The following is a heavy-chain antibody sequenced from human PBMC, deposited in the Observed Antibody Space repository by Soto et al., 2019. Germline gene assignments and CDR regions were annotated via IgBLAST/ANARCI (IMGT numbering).Heavy chain of an antibody. CDR1: GGSIISSTYY. CDR2: FFIGGNT. Sequence: PSEALSLTCTVSGGSIISSTYYWGWMRQPPGKGLEWIASFFIGGNTYYNPSLKSRVTISVDTSKNQFSLKLTSVTAADTAVYHCARHVGNSPPGSWGQGTLVTVSS. CDR3: ARHVGNSPPGS. V-gene: IGHV4-39*01. D-gene: IGHD1-26*01. J-gene: IGHJ4*02.